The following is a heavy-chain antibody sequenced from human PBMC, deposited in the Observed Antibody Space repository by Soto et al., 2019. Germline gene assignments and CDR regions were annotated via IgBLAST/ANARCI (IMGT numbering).Heavy chain of an antibody. V-gene: IGHV4-39*07. CDR3: ARDDGGGCSSTSCYDGWFDP. Sequence: PSETLSLTCTVSGGSISSSSYYWGWIRQPPGKGLEWIGSIYYSGSTYYNPSLKSRVTISVDTSKNQFSLKLSSVTAADTAVYYCARDDGGGCSSTSCYDGWFDPWGQGTLVTVSS. CDR1: GGSISSSSYY. J-gene: IGHJ5*02. CDR2: IYYSGST. D-gene: IGHD2-2*01.